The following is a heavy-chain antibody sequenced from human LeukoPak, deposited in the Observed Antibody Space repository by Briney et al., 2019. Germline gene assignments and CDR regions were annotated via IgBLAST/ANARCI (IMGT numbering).Heavy chain of an antibody. V-gene: IGHV3-23*01. Sequence: GGSLRLSCAASGFTFNNHAMSWVRQAPGKGLGWVSGINGNGASTYYSDSVKGRFTISRDNSKNTLYLQMSSLRAEDTAIYYCAKDQGYSYYYLDYRGQGTLVTVSS. CDR2: INGNGAST. CDR1: GFTFNNHA. CDR3: AKDQGYSYYYLDY. J-gene: IGHJ4*02. D-gene: IGHD5-18*01.